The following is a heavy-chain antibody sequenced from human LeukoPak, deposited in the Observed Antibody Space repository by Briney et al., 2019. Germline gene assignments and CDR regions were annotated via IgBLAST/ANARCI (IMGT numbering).Heavy chain of an antibody. CDR3: ARLRRSHADF. D-gene: IGHD6-13*01. CDR2: IYHSGST. CDR1: GYSISSGYY. Sequence: SETLSLTCAVSGYSISSGYYWGWIRQPPGKGLEWIGSIYHSGSTNYNPSLKSRVTISVDTSKNQFSLKLSSLTATDTAVYYCARLRRSHADFWGQGTLVTVSS. V-gene: IGHV4-38-2*01. J-gene: IGHJ4*02.